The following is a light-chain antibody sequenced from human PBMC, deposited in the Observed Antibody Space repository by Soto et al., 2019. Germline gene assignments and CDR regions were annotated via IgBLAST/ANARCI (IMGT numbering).Light chain of an antibody. Sequence: EIVLTQSPGTLSLSPGERATLSCTASQSVISSCLARYPRKPGQAPRLLIHTTSIRATDIPDRFSGSGSGTDFTLILRGLETDAFAVYYCQQWGGSRLLSCGTGTRGAI. CDR3: QQWGGSRLLS. V-gene: IGKV3-20*01. CDR1: QSVISSC. J-gene: IGKJ3*01. CDR2: TTS.